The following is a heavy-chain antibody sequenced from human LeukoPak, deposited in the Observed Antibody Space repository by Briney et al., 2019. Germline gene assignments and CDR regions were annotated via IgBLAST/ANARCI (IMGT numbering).Heavy chain of an antibody. Sequence: GSLRLSCAASGFTFDDYAMYWVRQAPGKGLEWIGEINHSGSTNYNPSLKSRVTISVDTSKNQFSLKLSSVTAADTAVYYCARAKGLYQLPYYYYYYMDVWGKGTTVTVSS. D-gene: IGHD2-2*01. CDR2: INHSGST. CDR3: ARAKGLYQLPYYYYYYMDV. J-gene: IGHJ6*03. V-gene: IGHV4-34*01. CDR1: GFTFDDYA.